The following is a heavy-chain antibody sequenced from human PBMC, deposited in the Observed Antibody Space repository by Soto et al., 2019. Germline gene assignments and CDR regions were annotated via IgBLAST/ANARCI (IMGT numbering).Heavy chain of an antibody. Sequence: SETLSLTCTVSGGSISSGGYYWSWIRHHPGKGLEWIGYIYYSGSTYYNPSLKSRVTISVDTSKNQFSLKLSSVTAADTAVYYCARENLRHLSIAAAGTNRGFFDYWGQGTLVTVSS. J-gene: IGHJ4*02. CDR2: IYYSGST. CDR3: ARENLRHLSIAAAGTNRGFFDY. D-gene: IGHD6-13*01. CDR1: GGSISSGGYY. V-gene: IGHV4-31*03.